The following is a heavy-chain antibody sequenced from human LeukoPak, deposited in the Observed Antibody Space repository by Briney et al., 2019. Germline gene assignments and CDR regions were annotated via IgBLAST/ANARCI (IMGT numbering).Heavy chain of an antibody. CDR1: GYTFTSYA. D-gene: IGHD1-26*01. J-gene: IGHJ6*03. Sequence: ASVKVSCKASGYTFTSYAMNWVRQAPGQGLEWMGWVNTNTGNPTYAQGFTGRFVFSLDTSVSTAYLQISSLKAEDTAVYYCARERSGSYGYYYYYMDVWGKGTTVTVSS. CDR3: ARERSGSYGYYYYYMDV. V-gene: IGHV7-4-1*02. CDR2: VNTNTGNP.